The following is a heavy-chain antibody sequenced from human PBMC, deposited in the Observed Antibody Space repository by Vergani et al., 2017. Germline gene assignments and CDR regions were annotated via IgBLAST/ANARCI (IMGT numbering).Heavy chain of an antibody. J-gene: IGHJ6*03. D-gene: IGHD4-23*01. CDR2: IYYSGST. V-gene: IGHV4-61*10. CDR1: GGSVSSGSYY. CDR3: ARVSGGRRGYGGHMDV. Sequence: QVQLQESGPGLVKPSETLSLTCTVSGGSVSSGSYYWSWIRQPAGKGLEWIGDIYYSGSTNYNPSLKSRVTISVDTSKNQFSLQLSSGTAADTAVYDCARVSGGRRGYGGHMDVWGKGTTVTVSS.